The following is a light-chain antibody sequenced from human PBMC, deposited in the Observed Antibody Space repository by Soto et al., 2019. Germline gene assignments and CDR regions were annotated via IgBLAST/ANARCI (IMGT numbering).Light chain of an antibody. J-gene: IGKJ2*01. CDR3: QQYHSLYT. Sequence: DIQMTQSPSTLSASVGDRVTITCRASQSISSWLAWYQQKPGKAPKLLIYKASSLESGVPSRFSGSGSGTEFPPTTSSLQPDDFAPYYCQQYHSLYTFGQGTKLEIK. V-gene: IGKV1-5*03. CDR1: QSISSW. CDR2: KAS.